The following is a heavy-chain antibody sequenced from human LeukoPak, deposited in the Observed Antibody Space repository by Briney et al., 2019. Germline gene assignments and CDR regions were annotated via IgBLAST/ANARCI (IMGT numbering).Heavy chain of an antibody. Sequence: GGSLRLSCEASGFTFSTYPMHWVRQAPDKGLEWVAMISHHGSNEYYADSVKGRFTISRDNSKNTLYLQMNNPRVEDTAIYYCARVHDTTGYYHYFDSWGQGTLVTVSS. V-gene: IGHV3-30*14. D-gene: IGHD3-9*01. CDR2: ISHHGSNE. CDR3: ARVHDTTGYYHYFDS. CDR1: GFTFSTYP. J-gene: IGHJ4*02.